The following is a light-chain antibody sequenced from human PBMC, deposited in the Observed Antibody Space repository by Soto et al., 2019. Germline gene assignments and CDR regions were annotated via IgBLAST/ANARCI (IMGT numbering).Light chain of an antibody. Sequence: EMVLTQSPGTLSLSPGERATLSCRASQSVSSNYLAWYQQKPGQAPRLLIYGTSTRATGIPDRFSGSGSGTDFTLSIRRLEPEDFAVYYCQQYGNSIYTFGQGTKLEI. V-gene: IGKV3-20*01. CDR2: GTS. J-gene: IGKJ2*01. CDR1: QSVSSNY. CDR3: QQYGNSIYT.